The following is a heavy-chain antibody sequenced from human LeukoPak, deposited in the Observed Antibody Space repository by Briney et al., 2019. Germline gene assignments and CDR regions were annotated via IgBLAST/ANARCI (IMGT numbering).Heavy chain of an antibody. CDR1: GGSISSGDYY. V-gene: IGHV4-30-4*08. Sequence: SQTLSLTCTVSGGSISSGDYYWSWIRQPPGKGLEWIGYIYYSGSTYYNPSPTSRVTISVDTSKNQFSLKLSSVTAADTAVYYCASSGYCSSTSCPYYYGSGSYYPTLDYWGQGTLVTVSS. D-gene: IGHD3-10*01. J-gene: IGHJ4*02. CDR3: ASSGYCSSTSCPYYYGSGSYYPTLDY. CDR2: IYYSGST.